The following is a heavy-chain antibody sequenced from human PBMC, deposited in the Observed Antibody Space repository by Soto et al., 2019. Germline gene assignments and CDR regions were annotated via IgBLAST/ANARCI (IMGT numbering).Heavy chain of an antibody. CDR2: ISYDGSNK. CDR3: AKERRFLESLRYYYYGMDV. D-gene: IGHD3-3*01. J-gene: IGHJ6*02. V-gene: IGHV3-30*18. Sequence: QVQLVESGGGVVQPGRSLRLSCAASGFTFSSYGMHWVRQAPGKGLEWVAVISYDGSNKYYADSVKGRFTISRDNSKNTLYLQMNSLRAEDTAVYYCAKERRFLESLRYYYYGMDVWGQGTTVTVSS. CDR1: GFTFSSYG.